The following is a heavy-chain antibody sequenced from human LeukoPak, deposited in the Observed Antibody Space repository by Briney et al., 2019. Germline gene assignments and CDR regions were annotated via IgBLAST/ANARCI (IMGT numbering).Heavy chain of an antibody. CDR1: GGSIDSSSYY. J-gene: IGHJ5*01. D-gene: IGHD3-10*01. CDR3: AGRVGFYGSGSLNYFDP. CDR2: IFRTGST. V-gene: IGHV4-39*02. Sequence: SETLSLTCAVSGGSIDSSSYYWGWIRQPPGKGLEWIGSIFRTGSTYYSASLKSRVSISVDTSKNHIALKLTSVTASDTAVYFCAGRVGFYGSGSLNYFDPWGQGILVSVS.